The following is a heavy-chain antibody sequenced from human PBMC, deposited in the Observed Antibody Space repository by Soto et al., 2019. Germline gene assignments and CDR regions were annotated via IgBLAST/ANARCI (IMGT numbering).Heavy chain of an antibody. D-gene: IGHD3-10*01. Sequence: PGESLKISCKGSGYSFTSYWISWVRQMPGKGLEWMGRIDPSDSYTNYSPSFQGHVTISADKSVSTAYLQWSSLKASDTAMYYCARGWFGEFVYYFDYWGQGTLVTVSS. J-gene: IGHJ4*02. V-gene: IGHV5-10-1*01. CDR3: ARGWFGEFVYYFDY. CDR2: IDPSDSYT. CDR1: GYSFTSYW.